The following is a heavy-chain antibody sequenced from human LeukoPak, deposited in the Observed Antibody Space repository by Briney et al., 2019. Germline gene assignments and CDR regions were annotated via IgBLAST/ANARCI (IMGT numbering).Heavy chain of an antibody. V-gene: IGHV4-28*01. CDR2: IYYSGNT. CDR1: GYCISSNDG. J-gene: IGHJ3*02. Sequence: TSETLLLSFSVPGYCISSNDGGAWIRQPPGKGLEWIGYIYYSGNTYYNPYNPSLTSRVTTSVDTSKNQFSLKLDSVTEIDTAMYYCARNQAVAANRGAFDIWGQGTMVTVSS. D-gene: IGHD6-19*01. CDR3: ARNQAVAANRGAFDI.